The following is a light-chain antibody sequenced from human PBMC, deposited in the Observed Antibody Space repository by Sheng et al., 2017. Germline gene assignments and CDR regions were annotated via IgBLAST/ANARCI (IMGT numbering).Light chain of an antibody. CDR2: GAS. V-gene: IGKV3-20*01. CDR3: YQRSTWPPLS. CDR1: QTVSSTY. J-gene: IGKJ4*01. Sequence: EIVLTQSPGTLSLSPGERATLSCRASQTVSSTYLAWYQQTPGQPPRLLIYGASNRATGIPDRFSGSGSGTDFTLTISRLEPDDFAVYYCYQRSTWPPLSFGGGTRVEIK.